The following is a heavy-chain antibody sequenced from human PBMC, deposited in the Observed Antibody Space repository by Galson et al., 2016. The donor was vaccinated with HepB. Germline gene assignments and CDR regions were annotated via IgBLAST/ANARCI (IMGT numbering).Heavy chain of an antibody. V-gene: IGHV1-46*01. J-gene: IGHJ4*02. CDR3: ATVVGTAGY. CDR2: INPRDGST. D-gene: IGHD2-21*02. Sequence: SVKVSCKASGYTFTSHEMHWVRQAPGQGLEWMGIINPRDGSTTYAQKFQGRVTMTRDTSTSIVHKELSSLKSEDTAMFYCATVVGTAGYWGQGTLVTVSS. CDR1: GYTFTSHE.